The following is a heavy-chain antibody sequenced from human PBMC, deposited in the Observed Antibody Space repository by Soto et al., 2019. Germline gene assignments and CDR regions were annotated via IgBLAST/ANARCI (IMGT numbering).Heavy chain of an antibody. CDR2: ISYGGDNK. D-gene: IGHD6-13*01. J-gene: IGHJ4*02. CDR1: GFIFSDYA. V-gene: IGHV3-30*09. Sequence: QVQLVESGGGVVQPGRSLRLSCAASGFIFSDYAMHWVRQAPGKGLEWVAVISYGGDNKYYAESVRGRFAISRDNLKNTLYLQMNSLNPEDTAVYHCAKARHSTSWYGVEADFWGQGTLVTVSS. CDR3: AKARHSTSWYGVEADF.